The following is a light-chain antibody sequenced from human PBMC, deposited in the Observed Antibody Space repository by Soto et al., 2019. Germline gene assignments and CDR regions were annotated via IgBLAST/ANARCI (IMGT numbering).Light chain of an antibody. Sequence: IVMTQSSATLSVSPGERATLSCRASQSVSSNLAWYQQKPGQAPRLLIYGASTRATGIPARFSGSGSGTEFTLTISSMQSEALAVYYCQQYNNCPFGFGPGTKVDIK. CDR1: QSVSSN. V-gene: IGKV3-15*01. CDR2: GAS. CDR3: QQYNNCPFG. J-gene: IGKJ3*01.